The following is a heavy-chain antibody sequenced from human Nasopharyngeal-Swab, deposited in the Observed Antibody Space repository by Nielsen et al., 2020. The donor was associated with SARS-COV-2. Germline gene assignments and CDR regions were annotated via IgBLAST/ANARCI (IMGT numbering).Heavy chain of an antibody. Sequence: LSLTCAASGFTFSTYWMSWVRQAPGKGLEWVANIKEDGSEKYYVDSVKGRFTISRDNAKNSLYLQMNSLRAEDTAVYYCARVARRGFDYWGQGTLVTVSS. J-gene: IGHJ4*02. V-gene: IGHV3-7*01. CDR3: ARVARRGFDY. D-gene: IGHD1-26*01. CDR2: IKEDGSEK. CDR1: GFTFSTYW.